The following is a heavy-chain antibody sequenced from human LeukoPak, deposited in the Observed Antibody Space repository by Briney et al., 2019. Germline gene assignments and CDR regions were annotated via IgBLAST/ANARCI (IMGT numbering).Heavy chain of an antibody. J-gene: IGHJ6*02. CDR1: GFTFSSYA. D-gene: IGHD3-10*01. V-gene: IGHV3-30-3*01. CDR2: ISYDGSNK. Sequence: PGGSLRLSCAASGFTFSSYAMHWVRQAPGKGLEWVAVISYDGSNKYYADSVKGRFTISRDNSKNTLYLQMNSLRAEDTAVYYCAKEGWRFGELPPYYYCGMDVWGQGTTVTVSS. CDR3: AKEGWRFGELPPYYYCGMDV.